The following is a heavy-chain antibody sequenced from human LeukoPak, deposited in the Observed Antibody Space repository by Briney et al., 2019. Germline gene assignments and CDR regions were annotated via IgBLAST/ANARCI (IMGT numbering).Heavy chain of an antibody. J-gene: IGHJ5*02. CDR3: AKRGYSTSFNP. V-gene: IGHV4-59*02. Sequence: SETLSLTCTVSGVSVRRYYWSWIRQPPGKGLEWIGHISDSGSTNYNPSLKSRVTISRDTSKNQFSLRLSSVTAADTAVYYCAKRGYSTSFNPWGQGARVTVSS. CDR1: GVSVRRYY. CDR2: ISDSGST. D-gene: IGHD2-2*01.